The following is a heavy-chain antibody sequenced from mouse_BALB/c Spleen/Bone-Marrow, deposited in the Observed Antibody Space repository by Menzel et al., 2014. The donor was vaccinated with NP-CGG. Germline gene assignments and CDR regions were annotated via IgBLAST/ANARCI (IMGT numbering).Heavy chain of an antibody. CDR2: IDPANGNT. CDR1: GFNIKDTY. CDR3: ASSAYT. V-gene: IGHV14-3*02. D-gene: IGHD2-10*01. J-gene: IGHJ3*01. Sequence: VQLQQSGAELVKPGASVKLSCTASGFNIKDTYMHWVKQRPEQGLEWIGRIDPANGNTKYNPKFQGKATITADTSSNTAYLQRSSLTSEDTAVYYCASSAYTWGQGTLVTVSA.